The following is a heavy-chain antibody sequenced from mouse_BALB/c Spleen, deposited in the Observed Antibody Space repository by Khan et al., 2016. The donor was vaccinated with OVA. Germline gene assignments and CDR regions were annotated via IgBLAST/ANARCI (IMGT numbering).Heavy chain of an antibody. D-gene: IGHD1-1*02. Sequence: QIQLVQSGAELAKPGASVKMSCTASGYTFTTYWIHWVKQRPGQGLEWIGYINPSTDYTEYNQKFKDKATLTTDKSSSAAYMQLSSLTSEDSAVYYCTRRGRYGLFAFGGQGTLVTVSA. V-gene: IGHV1-7*01. CDR1: GYTFTTYW. CDR2: INPSTDYT. J-gene: IGHJ3*01. CDR3: TRRGRYGLFAF.